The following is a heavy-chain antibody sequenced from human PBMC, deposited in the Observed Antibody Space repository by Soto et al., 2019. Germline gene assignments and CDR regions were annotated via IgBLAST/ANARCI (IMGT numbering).Heavy chain of an antibody. Sequence: EVQLVESGGGLVQPGGSLRLSCAASGFTFSSYWMHWVRQAPGKGLVWVSGIKSDGSSTSYADSVKGRFTISRDNAKNTLYLQVNSLRAEDTAVYYCARGYCSGGSCNLFWDWGQGTLVTVSS. V-gene: IGHV3-74*01. CDR1: GFTFSSYW. D-gene: IGHD2-15*01. CDR3: ARGYCSGGSCNLFWD. CDR2: IKSDGSST. J-gene: IGHJ4*02.